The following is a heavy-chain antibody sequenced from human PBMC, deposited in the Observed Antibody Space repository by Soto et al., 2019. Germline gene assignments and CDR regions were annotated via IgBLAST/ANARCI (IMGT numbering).Heavy chain of an antibody. J-gene: IGHJ6*02. Sequence: PGGSLRLSCAASGFTFSSYWMSWVRQAPGKGLEWVANIKQDGSEKYYVDSVKGRFTISRDNAKNSLYLQMNSLRAEDTAVYYCARPHYDFWSGYPFYYYYGMDVWGQGTTVTVSS. CDR1: GFTFSSYW. CDR2: IKQDGSEK. V-gene: IGHV3-7*03. CDR3: ARPHYDFWSGYPFYYYYGMDV. D-gene: IGHD3-3*01.